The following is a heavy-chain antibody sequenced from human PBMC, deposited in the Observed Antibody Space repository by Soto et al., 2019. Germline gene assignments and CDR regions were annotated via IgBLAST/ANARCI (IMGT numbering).Heavy chain of an antibody. J-gene: IGHJ6*03. CDR2: INHSGST. V-gene: IGHV4-34*01. Sequence: SETLSLTCGVYGGSFSGYYWSWIRQPPGKGLEWIGEINHSGSTNYKPSLKSRVTISVDTSKNQFSLKLSSVTAADTAVYYCARGRDIVVVPPGMWRQAYYYYYMDVWGKGTTVTVSS. CDR3: ARGRDIVVVPPGMWRQAYYYYYMDV. CDR1: GGSFSGYY. D-gene: IGHD2-2*01.